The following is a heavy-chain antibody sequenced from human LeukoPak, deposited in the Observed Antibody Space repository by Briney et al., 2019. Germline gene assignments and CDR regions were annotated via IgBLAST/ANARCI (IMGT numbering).Heavy chain of an antibody. CDR1: GFTFSGYS. J-gene: IGHJ3*02. CDR2: ISSSSSTI. D-gene: IGHD6-19*01. CDR3: GETGGYSSGWPYAFDI. V-gene: IGHV3-48*01. Sequence: GGSLRLSCAASGFTFSGYSMNWVRQAPGKGLEWVSYISSSSSTIYYADSVKGRFTISRDNAKNSLYLQMNSLRAEDTAVYYCGETGGYSSGWPYAFDIWGQGTMVTVSS.